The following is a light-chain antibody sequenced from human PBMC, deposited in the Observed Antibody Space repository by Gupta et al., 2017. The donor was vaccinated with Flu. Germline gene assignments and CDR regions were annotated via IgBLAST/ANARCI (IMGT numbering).Light chain of an antibody. CDR2: RAS. CDR1: QSLNNW. J-gene: IGKJ1*01. Sequence: DIQMTQSPSTLSASVGDRVTITCRASQSLNNWLAWYQQKSGKAPKLLIYRASGLESGVPPRFSGSGSGTQYTLTINILQPEDSATYYCQQYNSDAWTFGQGTKVE. CDR3: QQYNSDAWT. V-gene: IGKV1-5*03.